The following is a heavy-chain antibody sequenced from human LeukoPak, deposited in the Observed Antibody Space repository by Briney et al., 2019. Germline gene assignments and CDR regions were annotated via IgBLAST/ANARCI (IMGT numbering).Heavy chain of an antibody. J-gene: IGHJ6*03. Sequence: KPSETLSLTCTVSSGSITNYYWSWIRQPPGKELECIGYIYYSGSTNYNPSLKSRVTISVDTSKNQFSLKLSSVTAADTAVYYCARATYDFWSGYLYYYYMDVWGKGTTVTVSS. CDR2: IYYSGST. V-gene: IGHV4-59*01. CDR3: ARATYDFWSGYLYYYYMDV. D-gene: IGHD3-3*01. CDR1: SGSITNYY.